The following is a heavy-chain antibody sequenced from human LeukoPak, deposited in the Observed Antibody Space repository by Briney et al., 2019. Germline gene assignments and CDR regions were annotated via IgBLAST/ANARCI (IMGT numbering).Heavy chain of an antibody. CDR1: GGTFSSYS. CDR2: IIPTLGIA. CDR3: VRDKEILELFDRPWLAP. Sequence: SVTVSFKSSGGTFSSYSITWVRQAPGQGLELMGRIIPTLGIANYAQKFQGRVTITADKSTRTAYMELSSLRSEDTAVYYCVRDKEILELFDRPWLAPWGQGTLVTVSS. V-gene: IGHV1-69*04. D-gene: IGHD3-3*02. J-gene: IGHJ5*02.